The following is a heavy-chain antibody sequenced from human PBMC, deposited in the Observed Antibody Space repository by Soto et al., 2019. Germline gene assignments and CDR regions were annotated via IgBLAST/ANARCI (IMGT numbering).Heavy chain of an antibody. D-gene: IGHD3-10*01. Sequence: GGSLRLSCAASGFTFSSYSMNWVRQAPGKGLGWVSSISSSSSYIYYADSVKGRFTISRDNAKNSLYLQMNSLRAEDTAVYYCAREEGITMVRGGAFDIWGQGTMVTVSS. CDR1: GFTFSSYS. CDR2: ISSSSSYI. V-gene: IGHV3-21*01. CDR3: AREEGITMVRGGAFDI. J-gene: IGHJ3*02.